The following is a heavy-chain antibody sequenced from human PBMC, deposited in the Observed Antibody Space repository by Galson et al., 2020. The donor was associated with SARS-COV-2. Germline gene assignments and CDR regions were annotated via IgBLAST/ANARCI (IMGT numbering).Heavy chain of an antibody. CDR1: GFTFSDYY. CDR2: IKNSNSLT. CDR3: TRGWTYGMDV. J-gene: IGHJ6*02. V-gene: IGHV3-11*06. Sequence: NSGGSLRLSCAASGFTFSDYYMSWIRQAPGKGLEWVSLIKNSNSLTHYADAVKGRFTVSRDNAQKSLYLQMNSLRAEDTAIYYCTRGWTYGMDVWGQGTTVTVSS.